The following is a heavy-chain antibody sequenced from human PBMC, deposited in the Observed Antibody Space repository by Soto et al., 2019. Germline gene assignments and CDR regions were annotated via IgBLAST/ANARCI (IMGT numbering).Heavy chain of an antibody. CDR2: INAGNGNT. D-gene: IGHD1-1*01. J-gene: IGHJ6*01. Sequence: GASVKVSCKASGYTFASYAMHWVRQAPGQRLEWMGWINAGNGNTKYSQKFQGRVTITRDTSASTAYMELSSLRSEDTAVYYCAREGPTGTTTIGEVYYSYGMDVWGQGTTVTVAS. V-gene: IGHV1-3*01. CDR1: GYTFASYA. CDR3: AREGPTGTTTIGEVYYSYGMDV.